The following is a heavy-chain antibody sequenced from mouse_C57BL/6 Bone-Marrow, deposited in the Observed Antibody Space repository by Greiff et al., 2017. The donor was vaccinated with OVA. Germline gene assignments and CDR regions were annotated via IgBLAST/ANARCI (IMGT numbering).Heavy chain of an antibody. CDR1: GYTFTSYT. CDR3: ARDDYAWFAY. Sequence: LQESGAELARPGASVKMSCKASGYTFTSYTMHWVKQRPGQGLEWIGYINPSSGYTKYNQKFKDKATLTADKSSSTAYMQLSSLTSEDSAVYYCARDDYAWFAYWGQGTLVTVSA. V-gene: IGHV1-4*01. J-gene: IGHJ3*01. CDR2: INPSSGYT. D-gene: IGHD2-4*01.